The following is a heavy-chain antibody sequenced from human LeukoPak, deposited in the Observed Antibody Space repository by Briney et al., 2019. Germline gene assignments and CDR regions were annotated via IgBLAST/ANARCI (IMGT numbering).Heavy chain of an antibody. D-gene: IGHD5/OR15-5a*01. CDR3: TRDRANQGLRFRNAFHI. Sequence: GGSLRVSCTACGLTFGDYAMSGFGQAPGKGGEGVGFIRSNAHAGTTESAESVKGRFAISRDDSKNIAYLQMNSLKTQDTAVYYCTRDRANQGLRFRNAFHIWGQGTMVTVSS. CDR1: GLTFGDYA. CDR2: IRSNAHAGTT. J-gene: IGHJ3*02. V-gene: IGHV3-49*03.